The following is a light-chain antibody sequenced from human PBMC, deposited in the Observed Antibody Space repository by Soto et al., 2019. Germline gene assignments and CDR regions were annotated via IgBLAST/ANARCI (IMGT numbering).Light chain of an antibody. CDR3: AAWDDSLSVV. V-gene: IGLV1-47*01. Sequence: QAVVTQPPSASGAPGQRVTISCSGTRSNIGSNYVYWYQQLPGTAPRLLIYKNNQRPSGVPDRFSGSKSGTSASLAISGLRSEDEADYYCAAWDDSLSVVFGTGTKLTVL. CDR1: RSNIGSNY. J-gene: IGLJ1*01. CDR2: KNN.